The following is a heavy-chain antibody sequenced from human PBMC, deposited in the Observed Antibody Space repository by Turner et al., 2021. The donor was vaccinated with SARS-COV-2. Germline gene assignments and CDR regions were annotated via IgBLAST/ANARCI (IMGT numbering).Heavy chain of an antibody. V-gene: IGHV3-30-3*01. J-gene: IGHJ6*02. CDR1: GFTFSDYA. D-gene: IGHD4-17*01. CDR3: ARGVTTEWYYGLGV. CDR2: ISYEGNND. Sequence: QVQLVESGGGVVQPGMSLRLSCAVSGFTFSDYAMYWVRQAPGKGLEWVAVISYEGNNDYYAGFVKGRFTISRDNSENTLYLQLNILRADDTAVYYCARGVTTEWYYGLGVWGQGTTVTVSS.